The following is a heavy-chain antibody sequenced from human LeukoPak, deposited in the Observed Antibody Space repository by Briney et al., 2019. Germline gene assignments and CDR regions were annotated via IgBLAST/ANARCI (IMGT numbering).Heavy chain of an antibody. CDR2: ICYSGST. CDR3: ARLIAVAGLGDYFDY. J-gene: IGHJ4*02. D-gene: IGHD6-19*01. V-gene: IGHV4-59*12. CDR1: GGSISSYY. Sequence: PSETLSLACTVSGGSISSYYWSWIRQPPGKGLEWIGYICYSGSTNYNPSLKSRVTISVDTSKNQFSLKLSSVTAADTAVYYCARLIAVAGLGDYFDYWGQGTLVTVSS.